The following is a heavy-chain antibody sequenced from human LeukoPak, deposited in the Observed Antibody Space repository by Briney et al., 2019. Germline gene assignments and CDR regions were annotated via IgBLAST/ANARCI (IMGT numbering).Heavy chain of an antibody. V-gene: IGHV4-59*01. CDR1: GASISSFF. CDR2: IHYSGST. CDR3: AGDWFDP. J-gene: IGHJ5*02. Sequence: PSETLSLTCTVSGASISSFFWSWIRQPPGKGLEWIGYIHYSGSTNYNPSLKSRVTMSVDTSKNQFSLKLTSVTAADTAVYYCAGDWFDPWGQGTLVTVSS.